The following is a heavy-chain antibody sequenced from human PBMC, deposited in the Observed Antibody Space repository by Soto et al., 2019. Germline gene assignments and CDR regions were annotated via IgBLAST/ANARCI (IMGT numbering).Heavy chain of an antibody. CDR1: GGSISSYY. V-gene: IGHV4-59*01. J-gene: IGHJ4*02. CDR3: ARAVGYGDIGEY. Sequence: PSETLSLTCTVSGGSISSYYWSLIRQPPGKGLECIGYIYYSGSTNYNPSLKSRVTISVDTSKNKFSLKLSSVTAADTAVYYCARAVGYGDIGEYWGQGTMVTVSS. D-gene: IGHD4-17*01. CDR2: IYYSGST.